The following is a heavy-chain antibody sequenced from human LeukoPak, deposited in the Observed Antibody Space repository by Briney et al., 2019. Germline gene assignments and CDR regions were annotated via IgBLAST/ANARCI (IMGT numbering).Heavy chain of an antibody. Sequence: PSETLSLTCTVSGGSISSSSYYWGWIRQPPGKGLEWIGSIYYSGSTYCNPSLKSRVTISVDTSKNQFSLKLSSVTAADTAVYYCARVGSYYGSGSSYWGQGTLVTVSS. V-gene: IGHV4-39*07. D-gene: IGHD3-10*01. CDR3: ARVGSYYGSGSSY. CDR1: GGSISSSSYY. CDR2: IYYSGST. J-gene: IGHJ4*02.